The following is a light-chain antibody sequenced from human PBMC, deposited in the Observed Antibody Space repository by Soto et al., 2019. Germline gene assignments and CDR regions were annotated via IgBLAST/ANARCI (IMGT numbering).Light chain of an antibody. CDR2: DNT. J-gene: IGLJ2*01. CDR1: SINIGNNY. V-gene: IGLV1-51*01. CDR3: ATWDSSLSAGV. Sequence: QSVLTQPPSVSGAPGQRVTISCSGSSINIGNNYVSWYQHLPGTAPKLLIYDNTERPSGIPDRFSGSKSGTSATLGITGLQTGDEADYYCATWDSSLSAGVFGGGTKLTVL.